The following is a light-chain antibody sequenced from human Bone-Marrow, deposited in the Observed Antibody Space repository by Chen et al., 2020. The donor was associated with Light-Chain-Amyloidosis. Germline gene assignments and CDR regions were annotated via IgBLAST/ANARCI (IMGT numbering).Light chain of an antibody. Sequence: SYVLAQPSSVSVAPGQTATLACGGSNIGSTSVPWYQQTPGQAPPLVVHDDSHRPSGCPERLSGTNSGNTATLPISRGEAGDEADYYCQVWDRSSDRPVFGGGTKLTVL. CDR2: DDS. J-gene: IGLJ3*02. CDR1: NIGSTS. V-gene: IGLV3-21*02. CDR3: QVWDRSSDRPV.